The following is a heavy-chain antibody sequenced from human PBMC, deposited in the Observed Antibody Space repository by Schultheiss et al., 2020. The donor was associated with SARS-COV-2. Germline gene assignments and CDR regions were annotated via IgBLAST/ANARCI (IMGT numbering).Heavy chain of an antibody. J-gene: IGHJ4*02. CDR2: INHSGST. CDR1: GGSFSGYY. CDR3: ARGTTTVPNY. D-gene: IGHD4-11*01. V-gene: IGHV4-34*01. Sequence: SETLSLTCTVYGGSFSGYYWSWIRQPPGKGLEWIGEINHSGSTNYNPSLKSRVTISVDTSKNQFSLKLSSVTAADTAVYYCARGTTTVPNYWGQGTLVTVSS.